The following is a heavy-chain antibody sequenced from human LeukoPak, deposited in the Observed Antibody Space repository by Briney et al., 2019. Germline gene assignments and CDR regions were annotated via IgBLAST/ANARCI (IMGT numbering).Heavy chain of an antibody. J-gene: IGHJ3*02. Sequence: GGSLRLSCAASGFTFSIYSMNLVRQAPGKGLEWVSYISSSSSTIYYADSVKGRFTISRDNAKNSLYLQMNSLRAEDTAVYYCARDRLRYSSSSRAFDIWGQGTMVTVSS. CDR2: ISSSSSTI. D-gene: IGHD6-6*01. CDR1: GFTFSIYS. CDR3: ARDRLRYSSSSRAFDI. V-gene: IGHV3-48*01.